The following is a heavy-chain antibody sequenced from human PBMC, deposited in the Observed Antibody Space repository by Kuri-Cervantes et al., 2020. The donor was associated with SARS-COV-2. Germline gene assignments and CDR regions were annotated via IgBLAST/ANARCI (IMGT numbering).Heavy chain of an antibody. CDR3: ARGGESSSSLPIVFYI. D-gene: IGHD6-6*01. CDR1: GGTFSSYA. CDR2: IIPIFGTA. Sequence: SVKVSCKASGGTFSSYAISWVRQAPGQGLEWMGGIIPIFGTANYAQKFQGRVTITTDESTSTAYMELRSLRSDDTAVYYCARGGESSSSLPIVFYIWGQGTMVTVSS. J-gene: IGHJ3*02. V-gene: IGHV1-69*05.